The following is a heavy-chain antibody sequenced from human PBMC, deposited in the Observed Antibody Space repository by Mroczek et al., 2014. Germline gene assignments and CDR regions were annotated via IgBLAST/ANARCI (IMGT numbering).Heavy chain of an antibody. V-gene: IGHV4-34*01. J-gene: IGHJ5*02. Sequence: QVQLQQWGAGLLKPSETLSLTCAVYGGSFSGYYWSWIRQPPGKGLEWIGEINHSGSTNYNPSLKSRVTISVDTSKNQFSLKLSSVTAADTAVYYCARVRSEILSSSWYLNRGRFDPWGQGTLVTVSS. CDR1: GGSFSGYY. CDR2: INHSGST. D-gene: IGHD6-13*01. CDR3: ARVRSEILSSSWYLNRGRFDP.